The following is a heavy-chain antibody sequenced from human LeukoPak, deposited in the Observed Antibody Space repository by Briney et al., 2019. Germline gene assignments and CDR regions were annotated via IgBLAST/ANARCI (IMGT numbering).Heavy chain of an antibody. CDR1: GFTFSSYS. J-gene: IGHJ6*04. V-gene: IGHV3-21*01. Sequence: GGSLRLSCAASGFTFSSYSMNWVRQAPGKGLEWVSSISSSSSYIYYADSAKGRFTISRGNAKNSLYLQMNSLRAEDTAVYYCARRIAAAGTIWVDVWGKGTTVTVSS. D-gene: IGHD6-13*01. CDR3: ARRIAAAGTIWVDV. CDR2: ISSSSSYI.